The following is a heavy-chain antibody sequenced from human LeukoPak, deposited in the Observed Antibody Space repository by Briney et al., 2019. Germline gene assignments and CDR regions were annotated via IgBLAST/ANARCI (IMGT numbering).Heavy chain of an antibody. CDR3: ARDYPTSGIVTIFDY. CDR1: GFTFNNYA. V-gene: IGHV3-23*01. CDR2: ITASGGST. J-gene: IGHJ4*02. Sequence: SGGSLRLSCASSGFTFNNYAMTWVRQAPGKGLEWVSSITASGGSTYCADSMKGRFTISRDNSKNTLYLQMSSLRAADTAVYYCARDYPTSGIVTIFDYWGQGTLVTVSS. D-gene: IGHD1-1*01.